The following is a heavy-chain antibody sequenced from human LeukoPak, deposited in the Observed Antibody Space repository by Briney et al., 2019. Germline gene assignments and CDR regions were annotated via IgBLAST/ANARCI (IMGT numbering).Heavy chain of an antibody. J-gene: IGHJ6*03. CDR2: IYHSGST. D-gene: IGHD2-2*02. CDR1: GYSISSGYY. CDR3: ASLGPREVVVPAAIGGFYYYYMDV. Sequence: SETLSLTCTVSGYSISSGYYWGWIRQPPGKGLEWIGSIYHSGSTYYNPSLKSRVTISVDTSKNQFSLKLSSVTAADTAVYYCASLGPREVVVPAAIGGFYYYYMDVWGKGTTVTVSS. V-gene: IGHV4-38-2*02.